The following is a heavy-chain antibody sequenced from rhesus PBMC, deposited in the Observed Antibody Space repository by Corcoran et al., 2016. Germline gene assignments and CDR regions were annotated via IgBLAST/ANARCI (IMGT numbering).Heavy chain of an antibody. D-gene: IGHD2-21*01. CDR2: IGGRSGRP. Sequence: QVQLQESGPGLVKPSETLSLTCAVSGGSISGYYWNWLRQPPGKGLEGIGYIGGRSGRPYYNPSRKSRVTISTDTSKNQFSLELTSVTAADTVVYYCARVTGRSLDYWGQGILVTVSS. CDR3: ARVTGRSLDY. J-gene: IGHJ4*01. CDR1: GGSISGYY. V-gene: IGHV4-165*01.